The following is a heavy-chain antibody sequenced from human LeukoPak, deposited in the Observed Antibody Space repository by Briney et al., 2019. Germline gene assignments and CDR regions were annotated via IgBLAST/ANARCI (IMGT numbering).Heavy chain of an antibody. V-gene: IGHV4-59*01. CDR1: GFIFTGYF. Sequence: GSLRLSCAASGFIFTGYFMSWIRQPPGKGLEWLGYIFYTGSTNYNPSLKSRVTISLDTTKNQFSLKLNSVTAADTAAYYCASRWLDEDYWGQGTLVTVSS. D-gene: IGHD6-19*01. CDR3: ASRWLDEDY. J-gene: IGHJ4*02. CDR2: IFYTGST.